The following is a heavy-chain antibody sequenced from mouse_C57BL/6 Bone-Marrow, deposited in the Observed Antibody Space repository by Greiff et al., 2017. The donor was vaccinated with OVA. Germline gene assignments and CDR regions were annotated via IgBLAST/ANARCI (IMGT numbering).Heavy chain of an antibody. CDR1: GFTFSDFY. CDR3: ARDNWDWYFEV. Sequence: VQLVESGGGLVQSGRSLRLSCATSGFTFSDFYMEWVRQAPGKGLEWIAASRNKANDYTTEYSASVKGRFIVSRDTSQSILYLQMNALRAEDTAIYYCARDNWDWYFEVWGTGTTVTVSS. J-gene: IGHJ1*03. V-gene: IGHV7-1*01. D-gene: IGHD4-1*01. CDR2: SRNKANDYTT.